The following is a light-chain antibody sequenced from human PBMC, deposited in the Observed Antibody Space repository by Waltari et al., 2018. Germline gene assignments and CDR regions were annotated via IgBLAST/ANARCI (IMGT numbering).Light chain of an antibody. CDR2: HAS. J-gene: IGKJ1*01. CDR3: QQYYDYPWT. CDR1: QGISNY. Sequence: DIQMTQSPSSLSASVGDRVTITFRASQGISNYLACFQQKPGKAPKSLIYHASSLQSGVPSRFSGSGSGTDFTLTISSLQPEDIGTYYCQQYYDYPWTFGQGTKVEIK. V-gene: IGKV1-16*01.